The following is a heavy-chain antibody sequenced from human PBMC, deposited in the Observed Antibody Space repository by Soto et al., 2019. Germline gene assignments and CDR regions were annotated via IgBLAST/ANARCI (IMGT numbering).Heavy chain of an antibody. Sequence: LRLSCAASGFTFSSYGMHWVRQAPGKGLEWVAVISYDGSNKYYADSVKGRFTISRDNSKNALYLQMNSLRAEDTAVYYCEKDTRTEWLLDVHDYWGQGILVTVYS. CDR2: ISYDGSNK. V-gene: IGHV3-30*18. J-gene: IGHJ4*02. D-gene: IGHD3-3*01. CDR1: GFTFSSYG. CDR3: EKDTRTEWLLDVHDY.